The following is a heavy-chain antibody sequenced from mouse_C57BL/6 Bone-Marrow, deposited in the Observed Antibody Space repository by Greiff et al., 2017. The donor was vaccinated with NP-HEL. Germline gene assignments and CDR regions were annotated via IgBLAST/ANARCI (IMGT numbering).Heavy chain of an antibody. CDR3: AMPDGYYGFAY. Sequence: QVQLQQPGAELVRPGSSVKLSCKASGYTFTSYWMDWVKQRPGQGLEWIGNIYPSDSETHYNQKFKDKATLTVDKSSSTAYMQLSSLTSEDSAVYYCAMPDGYYGFAYWGQGTLVTVSA. J-gene: IGHJ3*01. V-gene: IGHV1-61*01. CDR1: GYTFTSYW. CDR2: IYPSDSET. D-gene: IGHD2-3*01.